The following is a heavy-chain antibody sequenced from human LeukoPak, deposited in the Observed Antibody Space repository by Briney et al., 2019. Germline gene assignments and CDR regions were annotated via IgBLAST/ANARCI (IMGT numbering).Heavy chain of an antibody. D-gene: IGHD3-22*01. CDR3: AKAAIGGYYYDSSGYYFDY. J-gene: IGHJ4*02. CDR2: ISGSGGST. Sequence: PGGSLRLSCAASGLTFNTYAMSWVRQAPGKGLEWVSGISGSGGSTYYADSVKGRFTISRDNSKNTLYLQMNSLRAEDTAIYYCAKAAIGGYYYDSSGYYFDYWGQGTLVTVSS. CDR1: GLTFNTYA. V-gene: IGHV3-23*01.